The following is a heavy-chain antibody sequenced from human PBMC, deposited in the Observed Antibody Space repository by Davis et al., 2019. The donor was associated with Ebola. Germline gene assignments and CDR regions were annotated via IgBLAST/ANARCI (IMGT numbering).Heavy chain of an antibody. Sequence: KVSCKGSGYSFTSYWISWVRQMPGKGLEWMGRIDPSDSYTNYSPSFQGQVTISADKSISTAYLQWSSLKASDTAMYYCARILYDFWSGYYRAFDYWGQGTLVTVSS. CDR3: ARILYDFWSGYYRAFDY. CDR1: GYSFTSYW. CDR2: IDPSDSYT. V-gene: IGHV5-10-1*04. J-gene: IGHJ4*02. D-gene: IGHD3-3*01.